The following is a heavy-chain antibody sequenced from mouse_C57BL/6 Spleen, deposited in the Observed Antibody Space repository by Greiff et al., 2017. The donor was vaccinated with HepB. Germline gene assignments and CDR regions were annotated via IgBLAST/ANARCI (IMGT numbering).Heavy chain of an antibody. CDR3: ARSRDLSDY. D-gene: IGHD1-1*01. CDR1: GYTFTDYY. J-gene: IGHJ2*01. V-gene: IGHV1-26*01. Sequence: EVQLQQSGPELVKPGASVKISCKASGYTFTDYYMNWVKQSHGKSLEWIGDINPNNGGTSYNQKFKGKATLTVDKSSSTAYMELRSLTSEDSAVYYCARSRDLSDYWGQGTTLTVSS. CDR2: INPNNGGT.